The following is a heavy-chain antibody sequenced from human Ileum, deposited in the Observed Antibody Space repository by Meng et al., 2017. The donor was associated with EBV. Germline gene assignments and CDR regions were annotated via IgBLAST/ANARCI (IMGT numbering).Heavy chain of an antibody. CDR2: MSYTGST. CDR1: NGSVSSYGYY. CDR3: ARERGGGDRGIQ. D-gene: IGHD2-21*02. J-gene: IGHJ4*02. V-gene: IGHV4-61*08. Sequence: QEQLQESGPGLVKPSETLSLTCSVSNGSVSSYGYYWTWIRQPPGKGLEWIGYMSYTGSTNYKSTLKSRVTISVDKSKNQFSLKLSSVTAADTAVYYCARERGGGDRGIQWGQGTLVTVSS.